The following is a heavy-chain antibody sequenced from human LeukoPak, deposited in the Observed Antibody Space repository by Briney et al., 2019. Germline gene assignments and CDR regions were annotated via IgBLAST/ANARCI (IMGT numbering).Heavy chain of an antibody. CDR3: ARELRFLEWLSYFDY. CDR1: GFTFSDYY. Sequence: GGSLRLSCAASGFTFSDYYMSWIRQAPGKGLEWVSYIRSSGSTIYYADSVKGRFTISRDNAKNSLYLQMNSLRAEDTAVYYCARELRFLEWLSYFDYWGQGTLVTVSS. J-gene: IGHJ4*02. V-gene: IGHV3-11*01. CDR2: IRSSGSTI. D-gene: IGHD3-3*01.